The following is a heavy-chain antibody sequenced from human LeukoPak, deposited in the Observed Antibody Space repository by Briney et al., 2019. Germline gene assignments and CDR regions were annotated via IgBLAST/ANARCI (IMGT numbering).Heavy chain of an antibody. CDR2: IYPGDSDT. D-gene: IGHD3-22*01. V-gene: IGHV5-51*01. CDR1: GYRFTSYW. Sequence: GESLKISCKGSGYRFTSYWIGWVRQLPGKGLEWMGIIYPGDSDTRYSPSFQGQVTISADKSISTAYLQWSSLRSEDTAVYYCARNQYYYDSSGYYYWGQGTLVTVSS. CDR3: ARNQYYYDSSGYYY. J-gene: IGHJ4*02.